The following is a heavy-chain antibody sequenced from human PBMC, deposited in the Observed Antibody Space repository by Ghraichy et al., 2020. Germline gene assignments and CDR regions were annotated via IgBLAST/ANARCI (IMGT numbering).Heavy chain of an antibody. Sequence: GGSLRLSCAASGFSFSSYGMHWVRQAPGKGLEWVSSISSSSTYIHYADSVKGRFTISRDNAKNSLYLQVNSLRAEDTAVYFCARDVPLGSVMAPFDYWGQGTLVTVSS. CDR2: ISSSSTYI. D-gene: IGHD3-16*01. V-gene: IGHV3-21*01. J-gene: IGHJ4*02. CDR1: GFSFSSYG. CDR3: ARDVPLGSVMAPFDY.